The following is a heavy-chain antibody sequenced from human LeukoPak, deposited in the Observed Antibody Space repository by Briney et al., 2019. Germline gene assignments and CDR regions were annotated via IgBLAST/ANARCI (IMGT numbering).Heavy chain of an antibody. CDR1: GYTFTSYD. Sequence: ASVKVSCKASGYTFTSYDINWVRQATGQGLEWMGWMNPNSGNTGYAQKFQGRVTMTTDTSTSTAYMELRSLRSDDTAVYYCARDPDAGFYYFYGMDVWGQGTTVTVSS. CDR3: ARDPDAGFYYFYGMDV. V-gene: IGHV1-8*01. D-gene: IGHD3-9*01. J-gene: IGHJ6*02. CDR2: MNPNSGNT.